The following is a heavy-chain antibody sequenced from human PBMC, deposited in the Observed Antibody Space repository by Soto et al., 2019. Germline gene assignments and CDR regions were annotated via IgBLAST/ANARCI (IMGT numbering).Heavy chain of an antibody. CDR2: ISAYNGNT. V-gene: IGHV1-18*01. CDR3: ARVPSPFGVVMNWYDL. D-gene: IGHD3-3*01. CDR1: GYTFTSYG. J-gene: IGHJ5*02. Sequence: ASVKVSCKASGYTFTSYGISWVRQAPGQGLEWMGWISAYNGNTNYAQKLQGRVTMTTDTSTSTAYMELRSLRSDDTAVYYCARVPSPFGVVMNWYDLWGQGTLVTFFS.